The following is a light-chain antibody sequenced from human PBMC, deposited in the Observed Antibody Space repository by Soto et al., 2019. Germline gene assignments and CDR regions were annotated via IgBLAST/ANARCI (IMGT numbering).Light chain of an antibody. CDR2: AAS. CDR1: QSISSY. V-gene: IGKV1-39*01. Sequence: DIQMTQSPSSLSASLGDRVTITCRASQSISSYLNWYQQKPGKAPKLLIYAASSLQSGVPSSFSGSGSGTDVTLTISSLQPEDFAPYYCQQSYSSPRTFGQGTKVQI. CDR3: QQSYSSPRT. J-gene: IGKJ1*01.